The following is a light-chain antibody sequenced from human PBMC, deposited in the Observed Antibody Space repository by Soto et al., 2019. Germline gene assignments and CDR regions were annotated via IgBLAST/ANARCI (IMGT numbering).Light chain of an antibody. J-gene: IGKJ1*01. CDR2: ASS. CDR3: QKYNSAAWT. Sequence: DIQMTQSPSSLSASVGDRVTITCRASQGISTYLAWYQQKPGKVPKLLIYASSTLQSGVPSRFSGSGSGTDFTLTISSLQPEDVATYYCQKYNSAAWTVRQGTKVDIK. CDR1: QGISTY. V-gene: IGKV1-27*01.